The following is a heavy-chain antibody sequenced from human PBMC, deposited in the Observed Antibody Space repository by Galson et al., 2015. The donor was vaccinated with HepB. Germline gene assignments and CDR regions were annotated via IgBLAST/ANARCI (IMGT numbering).Heavy chain of an antibody. J-gene: IGHJ4*02. D-gene: IGHD6-19*01. V-gene: IGHV3-30*18. CDR2: ISYDGSNK. CDR3: AKTAFPGSSGWSPFDY. CDR1: GFTFSSYG. Sequence: SLRLSCAASGFTFSSYGMHWVRQAPGKGLEWVAVISYDGSNKYYADSVKGRFTISRDNSKNTLYLQMNSLRAEDTAVYYCAKTAFPGSSGWSPFDYWGQGTLVTVSS.